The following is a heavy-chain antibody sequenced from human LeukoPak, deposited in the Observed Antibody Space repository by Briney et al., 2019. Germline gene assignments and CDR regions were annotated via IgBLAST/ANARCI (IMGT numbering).Heavy chain of an antibody. CDR2: IKSKTVGGTT. V-gene: IGHV3-15*01. CDR3: VYENLSSSDY. CDR1: GFTFSNAW. Sequence: GGSLRLSCAASGFTFSNAWMSWVRQAPGKGLEWVGRIKSKTVGGTTDYAAPVKGRFTISRDDSKNTLYLQMNSLKTEDTAVYYCVYENLSSSDYWGQGTLVTVSS. D-gene: IGHD6-6*01. J-gene: IGHJ4*02.